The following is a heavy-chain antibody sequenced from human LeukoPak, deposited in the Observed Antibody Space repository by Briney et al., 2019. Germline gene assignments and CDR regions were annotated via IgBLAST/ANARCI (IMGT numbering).Heavy chain of an antibody. CDR2: IKHDGSEK. V-gene: IGHV3-7*01. CDR1: GFTFSSSA. Sequence: GGSLRLSCAASGFTFSSSAMSWVRQVPGKGLEWVASIKHDGSEKYYVDSVRGRFTISRDNTMNSLYLQMSSLRAEDTAVYYCATDRGWRTSGYYLYYFEYWGQGTLVTYSS. D-gene: IGHD3-3*01. J-gene: IGHJ4*02. CDR3: ATDRGWRTSGYYLYYFEY.